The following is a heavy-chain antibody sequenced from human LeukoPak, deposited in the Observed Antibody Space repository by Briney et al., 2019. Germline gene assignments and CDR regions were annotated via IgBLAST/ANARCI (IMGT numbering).Heavy chain of an antibody. V-gene: IGHV3-23*01. J-gene: IGHJ6*02. D-gene: IGHD3-9*01. CDR3: ARAAGYDILTGYYRVRDYYYGMDV. Sequence: GGSLRLSCAASGFTFSSYAMNWVRQAPGKGLEWVSGISGSGDSTYYTDSVKGRFTISRDKSKNTLFLHMNSLRAEDTAVYYCARAAGYDILTGYYRVRDYYYGMDVWGQGTTVTVSS. CDR2: ISGSGDST. CDR1: GFTFSSYA.